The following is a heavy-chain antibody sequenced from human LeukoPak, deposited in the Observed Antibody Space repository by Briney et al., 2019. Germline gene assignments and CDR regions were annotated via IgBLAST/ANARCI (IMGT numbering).Heavy chain of an antibody. CDR2: IYYSGST. CDR1: GGSISSGGYY. V-gene: IGHV4-31*03. D-gene: IGHD4-17*01. Sequence: SETLSLTCTVSGGSISSGGYYWSWIRQHPGKGLEWIGYIYYSGSTYYNPSLKSRVTISVDTSKNQFSLKLSSVTAADTAAYYCARVPYGDYFDLIVAFDIWGQGTMVTVSS. J-gene: IGHJ3*02. CDR3: ARVPYGDYFDLIVAFDI.